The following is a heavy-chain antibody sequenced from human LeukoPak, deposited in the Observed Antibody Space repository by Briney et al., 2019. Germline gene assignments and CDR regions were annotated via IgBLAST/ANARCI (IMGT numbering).Heavy chain of an antibody. V-gene: IGHV1-2*02. J-gene: IGHJ4*02. CDR1: GYTFTDDY. CDR2: INVNSGGT. Sequence: ASLKVSCKASGYTFTDDYIHWVRQAPGQGLEWMGWINVNSGGTNYAQKFYARVTMTRDTSISTAYMELSRLRSDDTAVFYCARRSGIAVAGASDYWGQGTLVTVSS. CDR3: ARRSGIAVAGASDY. D-gene: IGHD6-19*01.